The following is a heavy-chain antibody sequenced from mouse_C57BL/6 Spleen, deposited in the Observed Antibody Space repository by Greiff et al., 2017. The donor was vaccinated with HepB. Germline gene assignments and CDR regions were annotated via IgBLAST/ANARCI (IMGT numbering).Heavy chain of an antibody. CDR1: GYTFTSYW. CDR2: IHPNSGST. V-gene: IGHV1-64*01. CDR3: ARGVDIYYGSRTGYFDV. J-gene: IGHJ1*03. Sequence: QVQLQQPGAELVKPGASVKLSCKASGYTFTSYWMHWVKQRPGQGLEWIGMIHPNSGSTNYNEKFKSKATLTVDKSSSTAYMQLSSLTSEDSAVYYCARGVDIYYGSRTGYFDVWGTGTTVTVSS. D-gene: IGHD1-1*01.